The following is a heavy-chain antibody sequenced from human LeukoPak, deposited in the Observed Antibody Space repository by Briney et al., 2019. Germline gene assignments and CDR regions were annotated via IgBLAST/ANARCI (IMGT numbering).Heavy chain of an antibody. CDR2: ISGSGRST. Sequence: GGSLRLSCAASGFTFSTYAMSWVRQAPGKGLDWVSVISGSGRSTFYADSVKGRFTISRDNSKNTLYLQMNGLGADDTGVYYCAKRGADGPKDDDYWGQGTVVTVSS. CDR3: AKRGADGPKDDDY. J-gene: IGHJ4*02. CDR1: GFTFSTYA. V-gene: IGHV3-23*01.